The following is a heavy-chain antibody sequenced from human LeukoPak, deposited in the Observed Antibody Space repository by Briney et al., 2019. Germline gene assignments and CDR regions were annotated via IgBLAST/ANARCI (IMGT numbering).Heavy chain of an antibody. V-gene: IGHV3-23*01. CDR3: AKDQGIQLWLKYFQH. CDR2: ISGSGGTT. CDR1: GFTFSSFA. Sequence: GGSLRLSCAASGFTFSSFAMTWVRQAPGKGLEWVSAISGSGGTTLYADSVKGRFTISRDNSKSTLYLRMNSLRAEDTAVYYCAKDQGIQLWLKYFQHWGQGTLVTVSS. D-gene: IGHD5-18*01. J-gene: IGHJ1*01.